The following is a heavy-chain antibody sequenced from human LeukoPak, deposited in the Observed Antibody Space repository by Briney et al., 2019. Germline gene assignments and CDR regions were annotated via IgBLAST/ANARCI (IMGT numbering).Heavy chain of an antibody. J-gene: IGHJ4*02. CDR3: ARLLFMVRGVGPFASIGDYVYYFDY. V-gene: IGHV4-59*08. D-gene: IGHD3-10*01. Sequence: PSETLSLTCTVSGGSISSYYWSWIRQPPGKGLEWIGYIYYSGSTNYNPSLKSRVTISVDTSKNQFSLKLSSVTAADTAVYYCARLLFMVRGVGPFASIGDYVYYFDYWGQGTLVTVSS. CDR1: GGSISSYY. CDR2: IYYSGST.